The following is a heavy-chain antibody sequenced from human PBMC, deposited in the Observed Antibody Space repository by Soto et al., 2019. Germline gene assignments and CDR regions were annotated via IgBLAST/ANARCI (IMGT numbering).Heavy chain of an antibody. V-gene: IGHV1-69*02. Sequence: QVQLVQSGAEVKKPGSSVKVSCKASGGTFSSYTISWVRQAPGQGLEWMGRIMPILGIANYAQKFQGRVTITADKSTSTAYMELSSLRSEDTAVYCCARARLEKDIVVVVAATEEYYFDYWGQGTLVTVSS. CDR2: IMPILGIA. CDR3: ARARLEKDIVVVVAATEEYYFDY. D-gene: IGHD2-15*01. J-gene: IGHJ4*02. CDR1: GGTFSSYT.